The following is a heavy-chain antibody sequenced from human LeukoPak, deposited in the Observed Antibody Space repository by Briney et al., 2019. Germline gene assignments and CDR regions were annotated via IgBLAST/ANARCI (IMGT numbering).Heavy chain of an antibody. D-gene: IGHD2-2*01. J-gene: IGHJ5*02. CDR1: GYTLTELS. CDR3: ATVGVVVPAARVRWWFDP. Sequence: ASVKVSCKVSGYTLTELSMHWVRQAPGKGLEWMGGFDPEDGETIYAQKFQGIVTMTEDTSTDTAYMELSSLRSEDTAVYYCATVGVVVPAARVRWWFDPWGQGTLVTVSS. CDR2: FDPEDGET. V-gene: IGHV1-24*01.